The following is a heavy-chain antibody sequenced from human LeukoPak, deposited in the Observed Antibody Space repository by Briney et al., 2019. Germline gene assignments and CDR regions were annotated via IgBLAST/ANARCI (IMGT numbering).Heavy chain of an antibody. CDR2: IYYSGST. CDR1: GGSISSSSYY. D-gene: IGHD6-13*01. CDR3: ARGRIAAAGTLEG. Sequence: SETLSLTCTVSGGSISSSSYYWGWIRQPPGKGLEWIGSIYYSGSTYYNPSLKSRVTISVDTSKNQFSLKLSSVTAADTAVYYCARGRIAAAGTLEGWGQGTLVTVSS. J-gene: IGHJ4*02. V-gene: IGHV4-39*07.